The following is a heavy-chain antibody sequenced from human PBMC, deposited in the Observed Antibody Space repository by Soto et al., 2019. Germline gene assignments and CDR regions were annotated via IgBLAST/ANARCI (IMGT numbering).Heavy chain of an antibody. Sequence: LRLSCTASGFTFGDYAMSWVRQAPGKGLEWVGFIRSKAYGGTTEYAASVKGRFTISRDDSKSIAYPQMNSLKTEDTAVYYCTRDLEWLRLGWFDPWGQGTLVTVS. CDR3: TRDLEWLRLGWFDP. V-gene: IGHV3-49*04. CDR2: IRSKAYGGTT. J-gene: IGHJ5*02. D-gene: IGHD5-12*01. CDR1: GFTFGDYA.